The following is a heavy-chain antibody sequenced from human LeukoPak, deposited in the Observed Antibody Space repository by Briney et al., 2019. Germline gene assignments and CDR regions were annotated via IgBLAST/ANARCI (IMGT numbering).Heavy chain of an antibody. V-gene: IGHV1-46*01. Sequence: ASVKVSCKASGYTFTSYYMHWVRQAPGQGLEWMGIINPSGGSTSYAQKFQGRVTMTRGTSTSTVYMELSSLRSEDTAVYYCARSDDCGGDCYYNWFDPWGQGTLVTVSS. CDR2: INPSGGST. D-gene: IGHD2-21*02. CDR3: ARSDDCGGDCYYNWFDP. J-gene: IGHJ5*02. CDR1: GYTFTSYY.